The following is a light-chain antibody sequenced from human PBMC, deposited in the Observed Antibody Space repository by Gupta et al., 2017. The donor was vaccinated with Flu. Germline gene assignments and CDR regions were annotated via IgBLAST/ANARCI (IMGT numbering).Light chain of an antibody. V-gene: IGKV1-39*01. CDR2: AAS. CDR3: QQCDSTPCT. Sequence: DIQISHSPSSLSASVGERAPITRRASQSISSYLNWYQQKPGKAPKLLIYAASSMQSGVPSRFSGSGSGTDFTLTISRLQPEDFATYYCQQCDSTPCTFGHGTKVDIK. CDR1: QSISSY. J-gene: IGKJ3*01.